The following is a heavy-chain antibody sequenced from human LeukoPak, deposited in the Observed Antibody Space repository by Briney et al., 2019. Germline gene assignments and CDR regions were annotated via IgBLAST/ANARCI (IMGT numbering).Heavy chain of an antibody. Sequence: PGGSLRLSCVASGFTFSNYEMNWVRQAPGKGLKWLSYISGSGSPTHYTDSVKGRFTISRDNAKNPLYLQMNSLRVDDTAVYYCARNGRGVAFYYYYYMDVWGKGTPVTVSS. D-gene: IGHD3-10*01. CDR2: ISGSGSPT. CDR1: GFTFSNYE. V-gene: IGHV3-48*03. CDR3: ARNGRGVAFYYYYYMDV. J-gene: IGHJ6*03.